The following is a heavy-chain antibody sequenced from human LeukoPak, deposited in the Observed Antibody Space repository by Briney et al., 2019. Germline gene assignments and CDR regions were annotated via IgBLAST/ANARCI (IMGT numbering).Heavy chain of an antibody. CDR3: ARAVYGDYDSRLFDY. CDR1: GGSISSSSYY. J-gene: IGHJ4*02. D-gene: IGHD4-17*01. V-gene: IGHV4-31*03. Sequence: SETLSLTCTVSGGSISSSSYYWSWIRQHPGKGLEWIGYIYYSGSTYYNPSLKSRVTISVDTSKNQFSLKLSSVTAADTAVYYCARAVYGDYDSRLFDYWGQGTLVTVSS. CDR2: IYYSGST.